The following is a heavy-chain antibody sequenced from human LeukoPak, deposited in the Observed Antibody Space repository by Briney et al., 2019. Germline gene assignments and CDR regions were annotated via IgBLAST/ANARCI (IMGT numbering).Heavy chain of an antibody. CDR2: IYYSGST. Sequence: KPSETLSLTCTVSGGSISSYYWSWIRQPPGKGLEWIGYIYYSGSTNYNPSLKSRVTISVDTSKNQFSLRLSSVTAADTAVYYCARDSAVSNYYFDCWGQGTLVTVSS. D-gene: IGHD4-11*01. CDR3: ARDSAVSNYYFDC. V-gene: IGHV4-59*01. J-gene: IGHJ4*02. CDR1: GGSISSYY.